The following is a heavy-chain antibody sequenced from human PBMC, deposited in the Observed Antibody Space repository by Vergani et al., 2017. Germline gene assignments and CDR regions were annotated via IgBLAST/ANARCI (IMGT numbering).Heavy chain of an antibody. CDR2: VEDSGYF. J-gene: IGHJ4*02. CDR1: GGSISGYY. V-gene: IGHV4-59*01. D-gene: IGHD1-14*01. CDR3: ARSIVSRNPPDYFDN. Sequence: QVQLQESGPGLVRPSETLSLTCTVSGGSISGYYWNWIRQTPGEGLEWIGYVEDSGYFNYNPSLKTRVSMSSDTSNNQFSLMLSSVTVADTAVYYCARSIVSRNPPDYFDNWGQETLVTVSS.